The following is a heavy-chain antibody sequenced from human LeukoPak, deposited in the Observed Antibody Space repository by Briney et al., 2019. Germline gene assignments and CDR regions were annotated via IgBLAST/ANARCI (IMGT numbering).Heavy chain of an antibody. Sequence: EASVKVSCKASGDTFIINDINWVRQATGQGLEWMGWMNPNSGNTGYAQKFQGRVTMTRNTSISTAYMELTDLRSEDTAVYYCARVTAAGTWTFDIWGQGTTVTVSS. CDR3: ARVTAAGTWTFDI. J-gene: IGHJ3*02. D-gene: IGHD6-13*01. V-gene: IGHV1-8*01. CDR2: MNPNSGNT. CDR1: GDTFIIND.